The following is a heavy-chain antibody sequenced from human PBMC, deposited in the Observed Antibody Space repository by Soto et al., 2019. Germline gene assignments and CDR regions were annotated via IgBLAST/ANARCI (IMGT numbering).Heavy chain of an antibody. V-gene: IGHV4-59*08. CDR2: IYYSGST. D-gene: IGHD2-15*01. CDR1: GGSISSYY. Sequence: SETLSLTCSVSGGSISSYYWSWIRQPPGKGLEWIGYIYYSGSTNYNPSLKSRVTISVDTSKNQFSLKLSSVTAADAAVYYCARHTPAISISDQWGQGTLVTVSS. CDR3: ARHTPAISISDQ. J-gene: IGHJ4*02.